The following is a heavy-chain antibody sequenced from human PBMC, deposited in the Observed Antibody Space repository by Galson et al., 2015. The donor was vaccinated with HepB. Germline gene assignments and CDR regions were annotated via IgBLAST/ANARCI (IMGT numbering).Heavy chain of an antibody. CDR3: ARGGTYDFWSGYYFGDAFDI. Sequence: TLSLTCAVYGVSFSGYYWSWIRQPPGKGLEWIGEINHSGSTNYNPSLKCRVTISVDTSKNQFSLKLSSVTAADTAVYYCARGGTYDFWSGYYFGDAFDIWGQGTMVTVSS. CDR1: GVSFSGYY. D-gene: IGHD3-3*01. V-gene: IGHV4-34*01. J-gene: IGHJ3*02. CDR2: INHSGST.